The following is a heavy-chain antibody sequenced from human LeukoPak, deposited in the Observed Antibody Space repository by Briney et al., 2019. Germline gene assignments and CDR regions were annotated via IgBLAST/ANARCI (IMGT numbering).Heavy chain of an antibody. D-gene: IGHD2-8*02. CDR3: ATYRQVLLPFES. Sequence: GGSLRLSCAASGFTFSSYGMHWVRQAPGKGLEWVAVISYDGSNKYYADSVKGRFTISRDNSKNTLYLQMNSLRAEDTAIYYCATYRQVLLPFESWGQGTLVTVSS. CDR2: ISYDGSNK. V-gene: IGHV3-30*03. J-gene: IGHJ4*02. CDR1: GFTFSSYG.